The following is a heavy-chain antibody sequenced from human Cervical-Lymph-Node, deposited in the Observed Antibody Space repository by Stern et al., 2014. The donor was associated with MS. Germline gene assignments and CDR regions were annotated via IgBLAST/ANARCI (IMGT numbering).Heavy chain of an antibody. Sequence: VQLVESGAEVKKPGSSVKVSGKTSGDTFSSYAISWVRQGPGQGLEWMGGIVPIFGTANYAEKFQGRVTITADVSTNTAYMELSRLGSDDTAVYYCARDSTTGMDVWGQGTTVTVSS. J-gene: IGHJ6*02. CDR3: ARDSTTGMDV. D-gene: IGHD1-1*01. V-gene: IGHV1-69*01. CDR2: IVPIFGTA. CDR1: GDTFSSYA.